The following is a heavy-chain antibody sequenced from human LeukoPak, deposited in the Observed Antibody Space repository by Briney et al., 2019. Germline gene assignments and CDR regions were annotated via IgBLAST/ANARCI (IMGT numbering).Heavy chain of an antibody. D-gene: IGHD3-22*01. CDR1: GFTFSRDW. V-gene: IGHV3-7*01. CDR3: ARGYYFDSSGFFPPYYFDY. CDR2: IKEEGSEK. Sequence: GGSLRLSWAAAGFTFSRDWMSWVRQAGGKGREWVANIKEEGSEKYYVDCVKGRFTISRDTAKNSLDLQMNSLRAEDTAVYYCARGYYFDSSGFFPPYYFDYWGQGTLVTVSS. J-gene: IGHJ4*02.